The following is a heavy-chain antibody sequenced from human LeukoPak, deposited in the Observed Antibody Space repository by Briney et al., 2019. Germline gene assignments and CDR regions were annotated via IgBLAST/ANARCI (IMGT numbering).Heavy chain of an antibody. Sequence: RASVKVSCKASGYTFTSYDINWVRQATGQGLEWMGWMNPNSGNTGYAQKFQGRVTMTRNTSISTAYMELSSLRSEDTAVYYCARMLNYDFWSGYYPPYYYYYGMDVWGQGTTATVSS. D-gene: IGHD3-3*01. V-gene: IGHV1-8*01. J-gene: IGHJ6*02. CDR1: GYTFTSYD. CDR3: ARMLNYDFWSGYYPPYYYYYGMDV. CDR2: MNPNSGNT.